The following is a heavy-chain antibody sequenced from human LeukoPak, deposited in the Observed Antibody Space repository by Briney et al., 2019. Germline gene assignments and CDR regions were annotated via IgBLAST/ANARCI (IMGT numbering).Heavy chain of an antibody. CDR3: ARGSLSFRSDPTVTTGNWFDP. J-gene: IGHJ5*02. V-gene: IGHV3-30*03. CDR2: ISYDGSNK. Sequence: GGSLRLSCAASGFTFSSYGMHWVRQAPGKGLEWVAVISYDGSNKYYADSVKGRFTISRDNSKNTLYLQMNSLRAEDTAVYYCARGSLSFRSDPTVTTGNWFDPWGQGTLVTVSS. D-gene: IGHD4-17*01. CDR1: GFTFSSYG.